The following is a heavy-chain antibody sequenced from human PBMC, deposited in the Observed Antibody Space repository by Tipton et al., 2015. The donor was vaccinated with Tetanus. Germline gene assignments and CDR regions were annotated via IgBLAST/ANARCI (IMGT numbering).Heavy chain of an antibody. CDR3: ARDSMILAFDI. D-gene: IGHD3-22*01. J-gene: IGHJ3*02. V-gene: IGHV3-48*02. Sequence: SLRLSCAASGFTFSSYSMNWVRQAPGKGLEWVSYISSSSSTIYYADSVKGRFTISRDNAKNSLYLQMSSLRDEDTAVYYCARDSMILAFDIWGQGTMVTVSS. CDR2: ISSSSSTI. CDR1: GFTFSSYS.